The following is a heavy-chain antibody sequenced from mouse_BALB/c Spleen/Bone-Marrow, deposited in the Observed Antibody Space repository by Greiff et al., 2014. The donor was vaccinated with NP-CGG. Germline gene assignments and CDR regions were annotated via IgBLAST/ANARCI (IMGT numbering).Heavy chain of an antibody. Sequence: QVQLKESGAELMKPGASVKISCKAPGYTFSSYWIEWVKQRPGHGLEWIGEILPGSGSTNYNEKFKGKATFTADTSSNTAYMQPSSLTSEDSAVYSCARNGNSPAWFAYWGQGTLVTVSA. D-gene: IGHD2-1*01. CDR2: ILPGSGST. V-gene: IGHV1-9*01. CDR1: GYTFSSYW. J-gene: IGHJ3*01. CDR3: ARNGNSPAWFAY.